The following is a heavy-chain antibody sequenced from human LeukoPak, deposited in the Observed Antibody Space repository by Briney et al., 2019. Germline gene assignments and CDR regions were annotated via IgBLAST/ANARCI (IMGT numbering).Heavy chain of an antibody. Sequence: PGGSLILSCAASGFTFSSYSMNWVRQAPGKGLEWVSLISWDGGSTYYADSVKGRFTISRDNSKNSLYLQMNSLRAEDTALYYCAKDQAVDGKGHNYYYGMDVWGQGTTVTVSS. J-gene: IGHJ6*02. D-gene: IGHD6-19*01. V-gene: IGHV3-43D*03. CDR3: AKDQAVDGKGHNYYYGMDV. CDR2: ISWDGGST. CDR1: GFTFSSYS.